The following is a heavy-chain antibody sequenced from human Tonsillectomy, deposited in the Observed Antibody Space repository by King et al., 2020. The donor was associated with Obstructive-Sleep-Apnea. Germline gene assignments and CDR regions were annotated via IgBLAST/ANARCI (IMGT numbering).Heavy chain of an antibody. CDR2: IRSKAYGGTT. J-gene: IGHJ3*02. V-gene: IGHV3-49*03. Sequence: VQLVESGGGLVQPGRSLRLSCTASGFTFGDYAMSWFRQAPGKGLEWVGFIRSKAYGGTTEYAASVKGRFTISRDDSKSIAYLQMNSLKTEDTAVYYCTRDATQITIFGVVIRKQNVNDAFDIWGQGTMVTVSS. CDR1: GFTFGDYA. D-gene: IGHD3-3*01. CDR3: TRDATQITIFGVVIRKQNVNDAFDI.